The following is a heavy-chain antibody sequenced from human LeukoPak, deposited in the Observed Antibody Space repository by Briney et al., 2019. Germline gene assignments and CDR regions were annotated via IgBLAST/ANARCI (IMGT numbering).Heavy chain of an antibody. CDR3: ASSFSGSYGDY. Sequence: GGSLRLSCAASGFIFSNYAMHWVRQAPGKGLEWVAVISYDGSKKYYADSVKGRFTISRDSSKNTVYLQMNRLRAEDTAMHYCASSFSGSYGDYWGQGTLVTVSS. J-gene: IGHJ4*02. CDR2: ISYDGSKK. CDR1: GFIFSNYA. D-gene: IGHD1-26*01. V-gene: IGHV3-30*01.